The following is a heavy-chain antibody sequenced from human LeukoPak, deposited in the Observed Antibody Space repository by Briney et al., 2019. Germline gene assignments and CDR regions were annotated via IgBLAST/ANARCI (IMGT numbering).Heavy chain of an antibody. D-gene: IGHD6-13*01. CDR1: GYTFTSYG. Sequence: ASVKVSCKASGYTFTSYGISWVRQAPGQGLEWMGWISAYNGNTNYAQKLQGRVTMTTDTSTSTAHMELRSLRSDDTAVYYCARISRYSSSWYWGNSNYWGQGTLVTVSS. V-gene: IGHV1-18*01. CDR2: ISAYNGNT. J-gene: IGHJ4*02. CDR3: ARISRYSSSWYWGNSNY.